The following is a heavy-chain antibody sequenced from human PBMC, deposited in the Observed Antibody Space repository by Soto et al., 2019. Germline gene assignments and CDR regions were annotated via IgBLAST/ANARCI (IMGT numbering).Heavy chain of an antibody. J-gene: IGHJ6*03. CDR2: INHSGST. Sequence: SETLSLTCAVYGGSFSGYYWSWIRQPPGKGLEWIGEINHSGSTNYNPSLKSRVTISVDTSKNQFSLKLSSVTAADTAVYYCARGPRAYYYYYMDVWGKGTTVTVSS. CDR3: ARGPRAYYYYYMDV. CDR1: GGSFSGYY. V-gene: IGHV4-34*01.